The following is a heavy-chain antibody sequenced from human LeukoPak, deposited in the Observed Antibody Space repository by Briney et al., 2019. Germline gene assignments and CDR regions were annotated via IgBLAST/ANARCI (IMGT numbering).Heavy chain of an antibody. Sequence: SVKVSCKASGYSFTSYDINWVRQATGQGLEWMGWMNPNSGNIGYAQKFQGRVTMTRNTSISTAYMELSSLRSEDTAVYYCARASGRIRYWFDPWGQGTLVTVSS. J-gene: IGHJ5*02. CDR1: GYSFTSYD. D-gene: IGHD3-16*01. CDR3: ARASGRIRYWFDP. CDR2: MNPNSGNI. V-gene: IGHV1-8*01.